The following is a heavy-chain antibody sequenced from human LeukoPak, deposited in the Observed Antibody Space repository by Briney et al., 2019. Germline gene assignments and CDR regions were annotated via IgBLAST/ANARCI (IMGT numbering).Heavy chain of an antibody. CDR2: IGTNGDT. CDR1: GFTFSNYD. D-gene: IGHD3-10*01. CDR3: ARAVAAARGVNYFGY. V-gene: IGHV3-13*01. J-gene: IGHJ4*02. Sequence: PGGSLRLSCAASGFTFSNYDMHWVRQVTGKYLEWVSAIGTNGDTYYPGSVKGRFTISRENAKNSLYLQMNSLRAGDTAVYYCARAVAAARGVNYFGYWGQGTLVTVSS.